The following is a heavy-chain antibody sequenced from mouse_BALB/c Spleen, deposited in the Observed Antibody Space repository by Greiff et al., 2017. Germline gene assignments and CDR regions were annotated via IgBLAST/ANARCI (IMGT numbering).Heavy chain of an antibody. CDR2: IYPGDGDT. CDR3: ARGSSYDY. CDR1: GYTFTSYW. J-gene: IGHJ2*01. Sequence: VQLQQSGAELARPGASVKLSCKASGYTFTSYWMQWVKQRPGQGLEWIGAIYPGDGDTRYTQKFKGKATLTADKSSSTAYMQLSSLASEDSAVYYCARGSSYDYWGQGTTLTVSS. V-gene: IGHV1-87*01. D-gene: IGHD1-1*01.